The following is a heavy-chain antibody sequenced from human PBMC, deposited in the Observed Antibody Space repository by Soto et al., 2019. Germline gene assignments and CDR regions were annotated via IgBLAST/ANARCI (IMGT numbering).Heavy chain of an antibody. J-gene: IGHJ4*02. CDR3: ARTDSSGYLPFDY. D-gene: IGHD3-22*01. V-gene: IGHV1-69*01. CDR1: GGTFSSYA. Sequence: QVQLVQSGAEVKKPGSSVKVSCKASGGTFSSYAISWVRQAPGQGLEWMGGIIPIFGTANYAQKFQGRGTITADESTSTAYMGLSSLRSEDTAVYYCARTDSSGYLPFDYWGQGTLVTVSS. CDR2: IIPIFGTA.